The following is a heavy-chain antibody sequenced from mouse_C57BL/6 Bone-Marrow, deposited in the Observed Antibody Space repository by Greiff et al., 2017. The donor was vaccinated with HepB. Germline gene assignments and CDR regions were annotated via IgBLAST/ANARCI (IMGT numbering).Heavy chain of an antibody. Sequence: VQLQQSGAELVRPGASVKLSCTASGFNIKDDYMHWVKQRPEQGLEWIGWIDPENGDTEYASKFQGKATITADTSSNTAYLQLSSLTSEDTAVYYCTTYGYDWFAYWGQGTLVTVSA. V-gene: IGHV14-4*01. CDR3: TTYGYDWFAY. J-gene: IGHJ3*01. CDR1: GFNIKDDY. CDR2: IDPENGDT. D-gene: IGHD2-2*01.